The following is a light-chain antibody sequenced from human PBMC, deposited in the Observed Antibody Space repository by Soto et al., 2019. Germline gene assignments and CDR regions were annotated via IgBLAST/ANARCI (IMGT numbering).Light chain of an antibody. CDR3: QQYNNWPCT. J-gene: IGKJ1*01. CDR1: QSVSSN. V-gene: IGKV3-15*01. CDR2: GAS. Sequence: EIVMTQSPATLSVSPGERATLSCRASQSVSSNSAWYQQKPGQAPRLLIYGASTRGTGIPARFSGSGSGTEFTLNISSLQSEDVAVYYCQQYNNWPCTFGQGTKVEIK.